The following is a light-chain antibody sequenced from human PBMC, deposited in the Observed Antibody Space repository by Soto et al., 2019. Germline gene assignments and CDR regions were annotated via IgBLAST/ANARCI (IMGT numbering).Light chain of an antibody. CDR2: CAS. V-gene: IGKV3-20*01. J-gene: IGKJ4*01. CDR3: QQCDTSPVT. Sequence: IVLTQSPCTLSLSPGSRPTLSCGASQSVSSSYLAWYQQRPGQAPRRLISCASTKSPGTPDRFSGSGSWADFTLTISRLEPEDFAVYYCQQCDTSPVTFGGGTRWIS. CDR1: QSVSSSY.